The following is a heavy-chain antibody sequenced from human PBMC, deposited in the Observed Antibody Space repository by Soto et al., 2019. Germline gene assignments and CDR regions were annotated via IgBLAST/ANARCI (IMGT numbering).Heavy chain of an antibody. CDR1: GGTFSDLA. D-gene: IGHD5-12*01. Sequence: QVHLVQSGAEVKKPGSSVRVSCKTSGGTFSDLAFSWVRQAPRQGLEWVGGIIPLFGAPNYAREFQGRVTISADESSSTVYMELRSLRSEDTAVYYCASERVAEMATGGYFDNWWQGTLVTVSS. CDR3: ASERVAEMATGGYFDN. CDR2: IIPLFGAP. V-gene: IGHV1-69*01. J-gene: IGHJ4*02.